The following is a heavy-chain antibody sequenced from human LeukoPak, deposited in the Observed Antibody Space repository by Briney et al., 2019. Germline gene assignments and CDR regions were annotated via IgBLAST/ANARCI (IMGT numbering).Heavy chain of an antibody. CDR2: INHSGST. J-gene: IGHJ4*02. CDR1: GGSFSGYY. CDR3: ARVRSGSYFDY. Sequence: SETLSLTCAVYGGSFSGYYWSWIRQPPGKGLEWIGEINHSGSTNYNPSLKSRVTISVDTSKNQFSLKLSSVTAADTAVYYCARVRSGSYFDYWGQGTLVTVSS. D-gene: IGHD1-26*01. V-gene: IGHV4-34*01.